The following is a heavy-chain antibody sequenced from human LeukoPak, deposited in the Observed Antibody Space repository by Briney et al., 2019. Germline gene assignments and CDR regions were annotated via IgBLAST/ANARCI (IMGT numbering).Heavy chain of an antibody. CDR2: ISYDGSNK. Sequence: GGSLRLSCAASGFTVSSNYMSWVRQAPGKGLEWVAVISYDGSNKYYADSVKGRFTISRDNSKNTLYLQMNSLRAEDTAVYYCAKDGSPFGSGWYPDYWGQGTLVTVSS. CDR1: GFTVSSNY. J-gene: IGHJ4*02. V-gene: IGHV3-30*18. D-gene: IGHD6-19*01. CDR3: AKDGSPFGSGWYPDY.